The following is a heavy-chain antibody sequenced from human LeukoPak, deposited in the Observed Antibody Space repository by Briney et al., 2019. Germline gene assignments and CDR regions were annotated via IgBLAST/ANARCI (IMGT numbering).Heavy chain of an antibody. CDR1: GFTFSTAW. CDR3: TTHPDGVPIRHDYYFDY. V-gene: IGHV3-15*04. J-gene: IGHJ4*02. Sequence: TGGSLRLSCAASGFTFSTAWMSWVRQTPGKGLEWVGRIGSQGADYAAPVRGRFTISGDDSKSMLYLQMDSLKIEDTAMYYCTTHPDGVPIRHDYYFDYWGQGTLVAVPS. D-gene: IGHD3-3*01. CDR2: IGSQGA.